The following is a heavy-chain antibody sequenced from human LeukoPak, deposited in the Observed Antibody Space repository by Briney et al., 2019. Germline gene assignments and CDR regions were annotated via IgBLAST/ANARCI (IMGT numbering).Heavy chain of an antibody. V-gene: IGHV3-7*01. J-gene: IGHJ4*02. D-gene: IGHD4-11*01. CDR2: MKEDGSEK. CDR1: GFTFSNYW. Sequence: GGSLRLSCAASGFTFSNYWMSWVRQAPGKGREGVANMKEDGSEKNYVDSVKVRFTISRDNAQDSLYLQMNSLRGEDTAVYYCARDRGYSNFDYWGQGTLVTVSS. CDR3: ARDRGYSNFDY.